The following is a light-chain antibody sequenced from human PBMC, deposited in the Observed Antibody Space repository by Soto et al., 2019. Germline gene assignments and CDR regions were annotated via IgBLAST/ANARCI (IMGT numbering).Light chain of an antibody. CDR3: QQYNSSPYT. V-gene: IGKV1-5*03. CDR1: QSISSW. CDR2: KAS. J-gene: IGKJ2*01. Sequence: DIQMTQSPSTLSASVGDRVTITCRASQSISSWLAWYQQKPGKAPKLLIYKASSLESGVPSRFSGSGSGTELTLTSSSLQPDDFATYYCQQYNSSPYTFGQGTKLEIK.